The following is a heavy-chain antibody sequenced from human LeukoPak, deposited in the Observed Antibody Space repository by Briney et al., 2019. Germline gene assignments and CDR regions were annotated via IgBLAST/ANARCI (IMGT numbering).Heavy chain of an antibody. CDR3: ARGWNYAFRFDY. CDR1: GGSISSSSYY. V-gene: IGHV3-7*01. J-gene: IGHJ4*02. Sequence: PSETLSLTCTVSGGSISSSSYYWGWIRQPPGKGLEWVAHIKQDGSERYYGDSVKGRFTISRDNAKNLVYLQMNSLGAEDTAIYYCARGWNYAFRFDYWGQGTLVTVSS. CDR2: IKQDGSER. D-gene: IGHD1-7*01.